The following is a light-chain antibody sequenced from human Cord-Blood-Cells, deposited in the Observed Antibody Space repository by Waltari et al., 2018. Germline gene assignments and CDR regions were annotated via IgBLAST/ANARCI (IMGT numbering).Light chain of an antibody. Sequence: QSALTQPPPASGSPGQSVTISCTGTSSDVGGYNHVSWYHQHPGKAPKLMSYEVSNRPPGVTDRFSGSKSGNTASLTVSGLQAEDEADYYCSSYAGSNNLVFGGGTKLTVL. CDR2: EVS. J-gene: IGLJ3*02. V-gene: IGLV2-8*01. CDR3: SSYAGSNNLV. CDR1: SSDVGGYNH.